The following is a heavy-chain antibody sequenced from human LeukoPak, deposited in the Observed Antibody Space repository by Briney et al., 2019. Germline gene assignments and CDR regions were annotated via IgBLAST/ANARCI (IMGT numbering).Heavy chain of an antibody. V-gene: IGHV4-59*01. CDR3: ARDISGMANWFDP. J-gene: IGHJ5*02. D-gene: IGHD2-15*01. CDR1: GGSISSYY. CDR2: IYYSGST. Sequence: SETLSLTCTVSGGSISSYYWSWIRQPPGKGLEWIGYIYYSGSTNYNPSLKSRVTISVDTSKNQFPLKLSSVTAADTAVYYCARDISGMANWFDPWGQGTLVTVSS.